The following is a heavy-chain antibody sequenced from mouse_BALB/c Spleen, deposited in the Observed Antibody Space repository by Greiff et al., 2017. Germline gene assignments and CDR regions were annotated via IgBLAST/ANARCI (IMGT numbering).Heavy chain of an antibody. D-gene: IGHD1-1*01. Sequence: QVTLKESGPGILQPSQTLSLTCSFSGFSLSTSGMGVSWIRQPSGKGLEWLAPIYWDDDKRYNPSLKSRLTISKDTSRNQVFLKITSVDTADTATYYCARSDPYYGSSYWYFDVWGAGTTVTVSS. CDR1: GFSLSTSGMG. CDR2: IYWDDDK. CDR3: ARSDPYYGSSYWYFDV. V-gene: IGHV8-12*01. J-gene: IGHJ1*01.